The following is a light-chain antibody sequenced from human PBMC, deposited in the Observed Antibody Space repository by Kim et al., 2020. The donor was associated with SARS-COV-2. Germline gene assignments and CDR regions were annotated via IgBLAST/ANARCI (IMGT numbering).Light chain of an antibody. CDR2: HVS. V-gene: IGKV3-11*01. CDR1: QSVSSS. J-gene: IGKJ4*01. CDR3: QQRRNWPLT. Sequence: EIVLTQSPANLSLSPGERATLSCRASQSVSSSLAWYRQKPGQVPRLLIYHVSNRATGIPARFSGSGSGTDFTLTISSLEPEDFAVYYCQQRRNWPLTFGGGTKVDIK.